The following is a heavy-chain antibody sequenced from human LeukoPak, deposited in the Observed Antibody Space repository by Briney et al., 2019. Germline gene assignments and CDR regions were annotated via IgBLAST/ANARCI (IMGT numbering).Heavy chain of an antibody. CDR1: GFTFSSTW. CDR2: IKRNIDGGTT. Sequence: GGSLRLSCAASGFTFSSTWMSWVRQAPGKGLGWVGRIKRNIDGGTTDYAAPVNGRFTISRDDSKNTLYLQMNSLKTEDSAVYYCVTGLGRTDHDYWGQGTLVTVSS. V-gene: IGHV3-15*01. J-gene: IGHJ4*02. CDR3: VTGLGRTDHDY. D-gene: IGHD1/OR15-1a*01.